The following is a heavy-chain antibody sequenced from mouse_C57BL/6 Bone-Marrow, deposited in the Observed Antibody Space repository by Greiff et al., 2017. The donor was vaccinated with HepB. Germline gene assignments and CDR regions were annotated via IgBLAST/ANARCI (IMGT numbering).Heavy chain of an antibody. CDR1: GYTFTSYW. CDR2: IYPSDSET. Sequence: QVQLQQPGAELVRPGSSVKLSCKASGYTFTSYWMDWVKQRPGQGLEWIGNIYPSDSETHYNQKFKGKAKLTAVTSASTAYMELSSLTNEDSAVYYCTRWVGPFAMDYWGQGTSVTVSS. V-gene: IGHV1-61*01. J-gene: IGHJ4*01. D-gene: IGHD1-1*02. CDR3: TRWVGPFAMDY.